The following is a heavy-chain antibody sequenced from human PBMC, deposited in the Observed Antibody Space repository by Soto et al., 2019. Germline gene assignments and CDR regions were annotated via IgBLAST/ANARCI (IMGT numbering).Heavy chain of an antibody. CDR2: IRSRANNFAT. J-gene: IGHJ6*02. CDR3: ARGQGAAIGDYYYHGMDV. CDR1: GFIFSGSA. Sequence: LRLSCAASGFIFSGSAIHWVRQASGKGLEWVGRIRSRANNFATSSAASVKGRFTFSRDDSKNTAYLQMNTLKPEDTAVYYCARGQGAAIGDYYYHGMDVWGQGTTVTVSS. D-gene: IGHD2-2*02. V-gene: IGHV3-73*01.